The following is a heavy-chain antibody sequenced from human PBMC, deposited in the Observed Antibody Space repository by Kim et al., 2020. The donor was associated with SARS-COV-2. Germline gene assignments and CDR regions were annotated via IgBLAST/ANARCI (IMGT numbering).Heavy chain of an antibody. J-gene: IGHJ6*02. D-gene: IGHD3-3*01. CDR2: TIDSGVST. V-gene: IGHV3-23*01. CDR1: GFTFSDYA. CDR3: TRNNSRAFSSGSMDV. Sequence: GGSLRLSCEASGFTFSDYAMNWVRQAPGKGLEWVSATIDSGVSTYYADSVKGRFTISRDNSRNTLFLQMNGLRAEDTATYYCTRNNSRAFSSGSMDVWGRGTMVTVSS.